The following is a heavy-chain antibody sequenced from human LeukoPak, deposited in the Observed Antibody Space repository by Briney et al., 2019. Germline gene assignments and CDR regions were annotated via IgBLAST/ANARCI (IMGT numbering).Heavy chain of an antibody. Sequence: GASVKVSCKASGYTFTGHYMHWVRQAPGQGLEWMGWINPNSGDTNYAQKFQGRVTMTRDTSISTAYMELSRLRSDDTAVYYCARTLGVPSSSWYSVTFIPDYWGQGTLVTVSS. J-gene: IGHJ4*02. V-gene: IGHV1-2*02. CDR2: INPNSGDT. CDR3: ARTLGVPSSSWYSVTFIPDY. CDR1: GYTFTGHY. D-gene: IGHD6-13*01.